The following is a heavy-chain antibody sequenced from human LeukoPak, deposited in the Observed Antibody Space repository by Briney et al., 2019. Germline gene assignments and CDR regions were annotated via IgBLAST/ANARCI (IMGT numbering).Heavy chain of an antibody. J-gene: IGHJ4*02. CDR1: GHTFTSYD. CDR3: ARRIAAAGVGIVY. V-gene: IGHV1-8*01. Sequence: ASVKVSCKASGHTFTSYDINWVRQATGQGLEWMGWMNPDSGNTGYAQKFQGRVTMTRNPSISTAYMELSSLTSEDTAVYYCARRIAAAGVGIVYWGQGTLATVSS. D-gene: IGHD6-13*01. CDR2: MNPDSGNT.